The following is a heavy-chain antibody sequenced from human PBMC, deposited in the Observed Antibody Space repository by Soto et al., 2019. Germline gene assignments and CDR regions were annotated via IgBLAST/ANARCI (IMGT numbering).Heavy chain of an antibody. V-gene: IGHV3-23*01. CDR1: GFTFSSYA. D-gene: IGHD5-18*01. Sequence: EVQLLESGGGLVQPGGSLRLSCAAYGFTFSSYAMSWVRQAPGKGLEWVSAISGSGGSTYYADSVKGRFTISRDNSKNTLYLQMNSLRAEDTAVYYCAKAEHGYSYGQGDYWGQGTLVTVSS. CDR3: AKAEHGYSYGQGDY. J-gene: IGHJ4*02. CDR2: ISGSGGST.